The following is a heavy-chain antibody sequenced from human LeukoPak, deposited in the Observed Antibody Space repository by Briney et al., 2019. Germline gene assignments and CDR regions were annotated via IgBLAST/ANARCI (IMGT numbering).Heavy chain of an antibody. V-gene: IGHV4-38-2*01. D-gene: IGHD3-22*01. CDR2: IYHSGST. CDR3: ARHALVDYYESSGYGGKGAFDI. Sequence: SETLSLTCAVSGYSISSGYYWGWIRPPPGEGLGWIGSIYHSGSTYYNRSLKSRVTMSGYTSKTHFSLKLSSATAADTAVYYCARHALVDYYESSGYGGKGAFDIWGQGTMVTVSS. J-gene: IGHJ3*02. CDR1: GYSISSGYY.